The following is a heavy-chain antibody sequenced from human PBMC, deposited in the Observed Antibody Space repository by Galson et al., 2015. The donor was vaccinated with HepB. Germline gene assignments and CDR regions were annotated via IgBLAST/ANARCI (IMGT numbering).Heavy chain of an antibody. Sequence: SVKVSCKASDYTFTRFGISWVRQAPGQGLEWMGWISVYNGKTDYAQKFQGRVTMTADTSTSLTITAYMELRSLRSDDTAVYYCAKGGIATIGGPTFDSWGQGTLVTVSS. CDR1: DYTFTRFG. D-gene: IGHD5-24*01. J-gene: IGHJ4*02. V-gene: IGHV1-18*01. CDR3: AKGGIATIGGPTFDS. CDR2: ISVYNGKT.